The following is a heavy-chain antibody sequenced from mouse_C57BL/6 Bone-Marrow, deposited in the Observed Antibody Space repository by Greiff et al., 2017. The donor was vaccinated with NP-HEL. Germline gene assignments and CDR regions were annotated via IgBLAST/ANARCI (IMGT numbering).Heavy chain of an antibody. D-gene: IGHD2-2*01. V-gene: IGHV1-47*01. J-gene: IGHJ2*01. CDR1: GYTFTTYP. Sequence: VQLQQSGAELVKPGASVKLSCKASGYTFTTYPIEWVKQNPGKSLEWIGNFHPYNDDTEYNEKFKNKATLTVEKSSSTVYLELSRLTSEDSSVYYCARGGNDGYYFDYWGQGTTLTVSS. CDR3: ARGGNDGYYFDY. CDR2: FHPYNDDT.